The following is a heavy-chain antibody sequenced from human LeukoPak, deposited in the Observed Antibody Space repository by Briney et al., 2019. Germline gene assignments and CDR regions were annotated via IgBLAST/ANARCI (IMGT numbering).Heavy chain of an antibody. CDR2: ISWDGGST. V-gene: IGHV3-43D*04. Sequence: GGSLRLSCAASGFTFDDYAMHWVRQAPGKGLEWVSLISWDGGSTYYADSVKGRFTISRDNSKNSLYLQMNSLRAEDTALYYCAKVTLSSAWFGDMDVWGKGTTVTVS. J-gene: IGHJ6*03. D-gene: IGHD6-13*01. CDR3: AKVTLSSAWFGDMDV. CDR1: GFTFDDYA.